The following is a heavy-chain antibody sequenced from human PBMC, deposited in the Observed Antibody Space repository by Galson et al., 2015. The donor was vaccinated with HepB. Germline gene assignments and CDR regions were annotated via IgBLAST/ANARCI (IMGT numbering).Heavy chain of an antibody. CDR1: GFTFSSYG. D-gene: IGHD1-26*01. CDR3: ARRPRRELTYYYYYGMDV. V-gene: IGHV3-48*04. CDR2: ISSSSSTI. J-gene: IGHJ6*02. Sequence: SLRLSCAASGFTFSSYGMNWVRQAPGKGLEWVSYISSSSSTIYYADSVKGRFTISRDNAKNSLYLQMNSLRAEDTAVYYCARRPRRELTYYYYYGMDVWGQGTTVTVSS.